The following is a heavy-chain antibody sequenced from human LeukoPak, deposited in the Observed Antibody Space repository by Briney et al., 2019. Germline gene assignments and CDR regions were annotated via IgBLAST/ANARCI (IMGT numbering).Heavy chain of an antibody. Sequence: PGGSLRLSCAASGFTFRTSAMSWVRQAPGKGLQWISSINGGDYSTYYADSVKGRFTIFRDSSKNILYLQMNSLRSDDTAIYYCATANPTPRGINFDSWGQGTLVTVSS. CDR1: GFTFRTSA. J-gene: IGHJ4*02. CDR3: ATANPTPRGINFDS. V-gene: IGHV3-23*01. CDR2: INGGDYST. D-gene: IGHD3-10*01.